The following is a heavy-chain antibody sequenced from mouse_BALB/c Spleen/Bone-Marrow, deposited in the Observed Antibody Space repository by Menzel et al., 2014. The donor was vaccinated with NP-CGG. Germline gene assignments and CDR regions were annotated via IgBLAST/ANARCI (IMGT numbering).Heavy chain of an antibody. V-gene: IGHV5-17*02. CDR2: IRRDSTAI. Sequence: EVRGVVSGGGLVPPGGSRQLSCAASGFTFSSFGMHWVRQAPEKGLEWVAYIRRDSTAISYADPVKGRFNTSGDNPKNSLFRQITSLRFEDTAMYDCIRPYDGYFGWLAYWGQGTLVTVSA. CDR3: IRPYDGYFGWLAY. J-gene: IGHJ3*01. CDR1: GFTFSSFG. D-gene: IGHD2-3*01.